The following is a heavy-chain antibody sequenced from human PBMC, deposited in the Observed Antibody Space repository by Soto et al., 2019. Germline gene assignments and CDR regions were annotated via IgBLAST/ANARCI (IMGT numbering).Heavy chain of an antibody. Sequence: QLQLQESGPGLVKPSETLSLTCTVSGGSISSGNYYWGWIRQPPGKGLEWIGSIYYGRSTYYNPSLKSRVPISVDTSKNQFSLKLSSVTAADTAVYFCARHADSGTPPYAFDIWGQGTMVPVSS. V-gene: IGHV4-39*01. D-gene: IGHD1-26*01. J-gene: IGHJ3*02. CDR1: GGSISSGNYY. CDR3: ARHADSGTPPYAFDI. CDR2: IYYGRST.